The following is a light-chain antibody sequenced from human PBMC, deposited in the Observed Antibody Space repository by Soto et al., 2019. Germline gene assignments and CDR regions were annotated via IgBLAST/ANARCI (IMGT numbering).Light chain of an antibody. CDR2: GTS. CDR3: QQYGSHTIT. V-gene: IGKV3-20*01. Sequence: EILLTQYPGTLSLSPGERATLSCRASQSVSSTYLGWYQQQPGQPPRLLMSGTSNRATGTPDRLSGSGYGTDFTITISRMENEDFAVYYCQQYGSHTITFGQGTRLEIK. J-gene: IGKJ5*01. CDR1: QSVSSTY.